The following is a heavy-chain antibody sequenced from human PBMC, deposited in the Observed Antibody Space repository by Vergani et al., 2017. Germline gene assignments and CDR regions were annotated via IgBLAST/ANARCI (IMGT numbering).Heavy chain of an antibody. D-gene: IGHD1-1*01. CDR3: ATKSCGTPGCQIGYFRE. Sequence: QVQLVESGGGEVQPGRSLRLSCSAAGFTSSYYGMHWVRQAPGKGLEWVAVISYDGTQKYYADSVKGRVTISRDNSKSTLYLQMNSLRTEDTAVYYCATKSCGTPGCQIGYFREWGQGTLVTVSS. J-gene: IGHJ1*01. CDR1: GFTSSYYG. V-gene: IGHV3-30*03. CDR2: ISYDGTQK.